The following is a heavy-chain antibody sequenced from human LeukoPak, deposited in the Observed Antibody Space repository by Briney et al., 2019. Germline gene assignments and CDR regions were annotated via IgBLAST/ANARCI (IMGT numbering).Heavy chain of an antibody. D-gene: IGHD6-13*01. CDR2: ISNTGIT. V-gene: IGHV4-59*13. CDR3: ARSGGYSSSWSL. Sequence: GSLRLSCAASGFTFSSYAMSWVRQPPGKGLEWIGYISNTGITTYNPSLKSRVTISVDTSKSQFSLKLSSVTAADTAVYYCARSGGYSSSWSLWGQGTLVTVSS. CDR1: GFTFSSYA. J-gene: IGHJ4*02.